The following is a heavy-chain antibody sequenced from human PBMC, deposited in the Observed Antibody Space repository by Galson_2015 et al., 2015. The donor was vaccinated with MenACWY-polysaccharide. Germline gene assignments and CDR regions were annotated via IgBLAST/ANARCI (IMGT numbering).Heavy chain of an antibody. D-gene: IGHD4/OR15-4a*01. J-gene: IGHJ6*02. CDR2: ISGSGSTT. V-gene: IGHV3-23*01. CDR1: GFTFSNYA. CDR3: AKRAPMVTSLFYGMDV. Sequence: SLRLSCAASGFTFSNYAMSWVRQAPGKGLDWVSAISGSGSTTYYAYSVKGRFAISRDNSKNTLYLQMSSLRAEDTAVYYCAKRAPMVTSLFYGMDVWGQGTTVTVS.